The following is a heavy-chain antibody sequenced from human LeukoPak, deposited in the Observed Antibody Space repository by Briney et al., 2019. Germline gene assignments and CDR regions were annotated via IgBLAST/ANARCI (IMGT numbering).Heavy chain of an antibody. D-gene: IGHD1-26*01. J-gene: IGHJ4*02. CDR1: GFTFSGYA. Sequence: PGGSLRLSCAASGFTFSGYAMSWVRQAPGKGLEWFSTISGSADNTYYADSVKGRFTISRDNSKSTLYLQMNSLRAEDTAVYYCAKDSGHIGSYSDYWGQGTLVTVSS. CDR2: ISGSADNT. CDR3: AKDSGHIGSYSDY. V-gene: IGHV3-23*01.